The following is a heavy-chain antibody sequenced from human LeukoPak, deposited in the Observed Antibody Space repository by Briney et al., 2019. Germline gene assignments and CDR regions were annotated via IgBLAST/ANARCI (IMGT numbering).Heavy chain of an antibody. D-gene: IGHD3-10*01. CDR1: GFTFSDYY. CDR2: ISSSGSTI. Sequence: GGSLRLSCAASGFTFSDYYMSWIRQAPGKGLEGVSYISSSGSTIYYADPVKGRFTIARDDAKNSLYLQMNSLRAEDTAVYYCAARYGSGSYYSDYWGQGTLVTVSS. J-gene: IGHJ4*02. CDR3: AARYGSGSYYSDY. V-gene: IGHV3-11*01.